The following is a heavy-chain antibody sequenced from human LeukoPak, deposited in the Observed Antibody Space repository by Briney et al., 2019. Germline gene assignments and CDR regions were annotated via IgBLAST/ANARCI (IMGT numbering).Heavy chain of an antibody. D-gene: IGHD2-8*01. J-gene: IGHJ2*01. V-gene: IGHV4-59*01. CDR1: GDSIRSYY. CDR2: IHYSGSS. Sequence: SETLSLTCTVSGDSIRSYYWSWIRQPPGKGLEWIGYIHYSGSSNYNPSLKSRVTMSVDTSKNQFSLNLSSVTAADTAVYYCARAGYCTNGVCYTFWYFDPWGRGTLVTVSS. CDR3: ARAGYCTNGVCYTFWYFDP.